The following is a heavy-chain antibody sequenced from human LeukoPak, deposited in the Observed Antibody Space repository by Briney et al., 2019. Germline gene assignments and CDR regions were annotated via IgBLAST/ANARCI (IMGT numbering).Heavy chain of an antibody. CDR3: APLRIIAVAGRGWFDP. J-gene: IGHJ5*02. CDR1: GFTFSSDA. D-gene: IGHD6-19*01. CDR2: ISSSGGST. Sequence: GRSLRLSCAASGFTFSSDAMSWVRQTPGEGLEWVSAISSSGGSTYYADSVKGRFTISRDNSKNTLYLQMNSLRAEGTAVYYCAPLRIIAVAGRGWFDPWGQGALVTVSS. V-gene: IGHV3-23*01.